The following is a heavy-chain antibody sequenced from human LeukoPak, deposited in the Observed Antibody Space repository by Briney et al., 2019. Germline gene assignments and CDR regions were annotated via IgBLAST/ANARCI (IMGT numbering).Heavy chain of an antibody. CDR2: INHSGST. D-gene: IGHD3-3*01. CDR3: ARESRDFWSGYRFDY. CDR1: GVSISSLNL. V-gene: IGHV4/OR15-8*01. J-gene: IGHJ4*02. Sequence: SETLSLTCIVSGVSISSLNLWSWIRQPPGKGLEWIGEINHSGSTNYNPSLKSRVTISVDTSKNQFSLKLSSVTAADTAVYYCARESRDFWSGYRFDYWGQGTLVTVSS.